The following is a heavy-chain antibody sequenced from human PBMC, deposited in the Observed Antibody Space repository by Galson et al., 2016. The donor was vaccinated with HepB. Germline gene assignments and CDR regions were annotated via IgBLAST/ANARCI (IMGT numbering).Heavy chain of an antibody. CDR3: ASAEYTYNLRYFDY. D-gene: IGHD5-18*01. Sequence: SETLSLTCTVSGASISTYSYIWDWIRQSPGKGLEWIGEINHSGSSNYNPSLRSRVTISVDTSKNQFSLRLSSVTAADTALYACASAEYTYNLRYFDYWGHGSLVTVSS. V-gene: IGHV4-39*07. CDR1: GASISTYSYI. CDR2: INHSGSS. J-gene: IGHJ4*01.